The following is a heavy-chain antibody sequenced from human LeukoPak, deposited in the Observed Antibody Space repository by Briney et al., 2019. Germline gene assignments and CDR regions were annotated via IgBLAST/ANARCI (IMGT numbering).Heavy chain of an antibody. Sequence: SETLSLTCTVSGGSISSSSYYWGWIRQPPGKGLEWIGSIYYSGSPYYNPSLKSRVTISVDTSKDQFSLKLSSVTAADTAIYYCARPSISVAGKYDYWGQGTLVTVSS. J-gene: IGHJ4*02. D-gene: IGHD6-19*01. CDR2: IYYSGSP. CDR1: GGSISSSSYY. CDR3: ARPSISVAGKYDY. V-gene: IGHV4-39*01.